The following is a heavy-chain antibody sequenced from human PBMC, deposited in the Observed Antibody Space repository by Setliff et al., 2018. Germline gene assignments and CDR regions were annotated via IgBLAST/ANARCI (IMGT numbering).Heavy chain of an antibody. J-gene: IGHJ4*02. V-gene: IGHV3-23*01. CDR3: AKEAGYNSGRHDY. D-gene: IGHD6-19*01. CDR2: IGGGGEST. Sequence: GGSLRLSCGASGFAFSSFAMGWVRQAPGKGLEWVSAIGGGGESTYYADSVKGRFTISRDNSKNTLHLQMNSLRAEDTAVYYCAKEAGYNSGRHDYWGQGTLVTVSS. CDR1: GFAFSSFA.